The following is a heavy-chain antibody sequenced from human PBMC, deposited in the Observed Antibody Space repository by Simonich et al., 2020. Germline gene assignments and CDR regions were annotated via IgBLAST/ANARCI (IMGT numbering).Heavy chain of an antibody. Sequence: QVQLVESGGGVVQPGRSLRLSCAASGFTFSSYAMHWVRQAPGKGLEWGVIITYDGSNKYYADPVKGRFTISRDNSKNTLYLQMNSLRAEDTAVYYCARDGERYCGGDCYSYFDYWGQGTLVTVSS. J-gene: IGHJ4*02. CDR3: ARDGERYCGGDCYSYFDY. V-gene: IGHV3-30*07. CDR2: ITYDGSNK. CDR1: GFTFSSYA. D-gene: IGHD2-21*02.